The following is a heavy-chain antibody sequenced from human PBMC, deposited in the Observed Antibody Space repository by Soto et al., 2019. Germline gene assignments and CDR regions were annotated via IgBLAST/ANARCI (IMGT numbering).Heavy chain of an antibody. CDR1: GYTFTSYG. J-gene: IGHJ3*02. D-gene: IGHD6-13*01. V-gene: IGHV1-18*01. Sequence: SVKVSCKASGYTFTSYGISWVRQAPGQGLEWMGWISAYNGNTNYARKLQGRVTMTTDTSTSTAYMELRSLRPDDTAVYYCARVGAAAGRGAFDIWGQGAMVTVSS. CDR2: ISAYNGNT. CDR3: ARVGAAAGRGAFDI.